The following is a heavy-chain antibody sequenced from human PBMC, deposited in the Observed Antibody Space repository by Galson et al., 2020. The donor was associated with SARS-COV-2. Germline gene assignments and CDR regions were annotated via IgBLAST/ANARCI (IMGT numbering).Heavy chain of an antibody. CDR1: GFTFSSYG. V-gene: IGHV3-33*06. CDR3: AKDLGAAGSMYYYYYGMDV. Sequence: QLGESLKISCAASGFTFSSYGMHWVRQAPGKGLEWVAVIWYDGSNKYYADSVKGRFTISRDNSKNTLYLQMNSLRAEDTAVYYCAKDLGAAGSMYYYYYGMDVWGQGTTVTVSS. J-gene: IGHJ6*02. CDR2: IWYDGSNK. D-gene: IGHD6-13*01.